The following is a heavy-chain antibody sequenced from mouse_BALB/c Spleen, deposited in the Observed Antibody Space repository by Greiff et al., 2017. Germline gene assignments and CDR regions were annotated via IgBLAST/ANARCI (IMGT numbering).Heavy chain of an antibody. Sequence: EVTLVESGGGLVKPGGSLKLSRAASGFTFRSHAMSWVRQTPEKRLEWVASISSGGSTYYPDSVKGRFTISRDNARNILYLQMSSLRSEDTAMYYCAREYGYDYFDYWGQGTTVTVSS. CDR1: GFTFRSHA. D-gene: IGHD2-2*01. CDR3: AREYGYDYFDY. V-gene: IGHV5-6-5*01. J-gene: IGHJ2*01. CDR2: ISSGGST.